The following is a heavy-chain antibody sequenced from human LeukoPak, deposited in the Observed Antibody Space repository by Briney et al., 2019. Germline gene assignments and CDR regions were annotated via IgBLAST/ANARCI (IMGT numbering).Heavy chain of an antibody. J-gene: IGHJ4*02. D-gene: IGHD3-10*01. CDR2: VYHSEIS. V-gene: IGHV4-31*03. Sequence: SQTLSLTCSVSGDSFSSGGYHWSWVRQNPGKGLERIEYVYHSEISYYNASIERRVTISIDTSKNQFSLNLTSVTAADTAVYYCARVYGSGAPVRDFDYWGQGTLVTVSS. CDR1: GDSFSSGGYH. CDR3: ARVYGSGAPVRDFDY.